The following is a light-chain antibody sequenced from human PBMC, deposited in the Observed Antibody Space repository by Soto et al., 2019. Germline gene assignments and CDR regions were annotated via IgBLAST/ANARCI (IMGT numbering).Light chain of an antibody. V-gene: IGLV1-44*01. CDR2: SNN. CDR1: SSNIGGNT. CDR3: AAWDDSLNGSYV. J-gene: IGLJ1*01. Sequence: QSVLTQPPSASGIPGQRVTISCSGSSSNIGGNTVTWYQQLPGAAPKLLIYSNNQRPSGVPDRFSGSKSGTSASLAISGLQSEDEADYYCAAWDDSLNGSYVLGTGTKVTVL.